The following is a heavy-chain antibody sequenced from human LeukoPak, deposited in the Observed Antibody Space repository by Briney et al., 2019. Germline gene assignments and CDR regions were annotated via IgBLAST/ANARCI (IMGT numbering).Heavy chain of an antibody. V-gene: IGHV4-39*01. Sequence: SETLSLTCTVSGGSISSGTYYWGWIRQPPGKGPEWIGSMCYGGTSYYNPSLKSRVTTSVDTSKNQFSLRVSSVTAADTAVYYCASLPKYVSSLKGFDIWGQGTMVTVSS. J-gene: IGHJ3*02. CDR1: GGSISSGTYY. CDR3: ASLPKYVSSLKGFDI. CDR2: MCYGGTS. D-gene: IGHD2/OR15-2a*01.